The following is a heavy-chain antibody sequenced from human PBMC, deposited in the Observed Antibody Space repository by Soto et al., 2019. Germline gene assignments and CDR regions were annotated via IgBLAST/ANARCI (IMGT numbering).Heavy chain of an antibody. D-gene: IGHD3-10*01. CDR2: INHSGGT. CDR3: ARGRSNYYYYAMDV. V-gene: IGHV4-34*01. J-gene: IGHJ6*02. Sequence: LTCAVYGGPFSGYDWNWIRQPPGKGLEWIGEINHSGGTNYNPSLRSRVTISVDTSKNQFSLKLRSVTAADTAVYYCARGRSNYYYYAMDVWGQGTTVTVSS. CDR1: GGPFSGYD.